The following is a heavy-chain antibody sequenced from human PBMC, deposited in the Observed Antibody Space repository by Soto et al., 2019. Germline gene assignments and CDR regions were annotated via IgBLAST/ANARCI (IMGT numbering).Heavy chain of an antibody. CDR2: IDPSDSNI. D-gene: IGHD6-19*01. CDR3: ARHPRSSWYFHALDV. J-gene: IGHJ3*01. CDR1: GYSFASYW. Sequence: GESLRISCEVSGYSFASYWINWVRQTPGKGLGWLGRIDPSDSNINYSPSFQGHVIISADKSIITAYLQWSSPKASYSAIFFCARHPRSSWYFHALDVWGQGTMVTVSS. V-gene: IGHV5-10-1*01.